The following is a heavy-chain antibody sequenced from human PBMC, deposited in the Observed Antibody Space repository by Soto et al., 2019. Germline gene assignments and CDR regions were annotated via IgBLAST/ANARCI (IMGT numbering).Heavy chain of an antibody. Sequence: TLSLTCTVSGGSISSSSYYWGWIRQPPGKGLEWIGSIYYSGSTYYNPSLKSRVTISVDTSKNQFSLKLSSVTAADTAVYYCARDSDYYDSSGYYYYYYGMDVWGQGTTVTVSS. CDR1: GGSISSSSYY. J-gene: IGHJ6*02. CDR3: ARDSDYYDSSGYYYYYYGMDV. V-gene: IGHV4-39*07. CDR2: IYYSGST. D-gene: IGHD3-22*01.